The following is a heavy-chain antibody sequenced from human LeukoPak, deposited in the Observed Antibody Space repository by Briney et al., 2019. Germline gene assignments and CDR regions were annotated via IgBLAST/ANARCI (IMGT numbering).Heavy chain of an antibody. CDR3: ARDGRYYGSGGGNY. CDR2: ISYDGSNK. CDR1: GFTFSSYA. J-gene: IGHJ4*02. V-gene: IGHV3-30-3*01. Sequence: GGSLRLSCAASGFTFSSYAMHWVRQAPGKGLEWVAVISYDGSNKYYADSVKGRFTISRDNSKNTLYLQMNSLRAEDTAVYYCARDGRYYGSGGGNYWGQGTLVTVSS. D-gene: IGHD3-10*01.